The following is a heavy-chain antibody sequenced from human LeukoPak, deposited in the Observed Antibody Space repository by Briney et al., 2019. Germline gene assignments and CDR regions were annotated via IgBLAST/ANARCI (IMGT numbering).Heavy chain of an antibody. V-gene: IGHV4-39*07. CDR3: ARESKTYDTSGYYLDY. CDR2: IYYSGST. J-gene: IGHJ4*02. Sequence: SETLSLTCTVSGGSISSSSYYWGWIRQPPGKGLEWIGSIYYSGSTYYNPSLKSRVTISVDTSKNQFSLKLSSVTAADTAVYYCARESKTYDTSGYYLDYWGQGTLVTVS. D-gene: IGHD3-22*01. CDR1: GGSISSSSYY.